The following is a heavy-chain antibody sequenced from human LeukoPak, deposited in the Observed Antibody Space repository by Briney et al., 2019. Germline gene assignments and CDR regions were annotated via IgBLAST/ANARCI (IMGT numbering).Heavy chain of an antibody. J-gene: IGHJ3*02. CDR1: GYTFTSYA. V-gene: IGHV7-4-1*02. CDR2: INTNTGNP. D-gene: IGHD2-21*02. Sequence: ASVRVSCKASGYTFTSYAMNWVRQAPGQGLEWMGWINTNTGNPTYAQGFTGRFVFSLGTSVSTAYLQISSLKAEDTAVYYCARPQSDCGGDCYYRAFDIWGQGTMVTVSS. CDR3: ARPQSDCGGDCYYRAFDI.